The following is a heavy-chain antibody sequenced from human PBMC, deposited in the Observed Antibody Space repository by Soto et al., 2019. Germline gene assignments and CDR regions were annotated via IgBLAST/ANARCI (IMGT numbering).Heavy chain of an antibody. Sequence: SETLSLTCAVYGGSFSGYYWSWIRQPPGKGLEWIGEINHSGSTNYNPSLKSRVTISVDTSKNQFSLKLSSVTAADTAVYYCARARDCSSTSCYIHYYYYYMDVWGKGTTVTVSS. J-gene: IGHJ6*03. V-gene: IGHV4-34*01. D-gene: IGHD2-2*02. CDR3: ARARDCSSTSCYIHYYYYYMDV. CDR1: GGSFSGYY. CDR2: INHSGST.